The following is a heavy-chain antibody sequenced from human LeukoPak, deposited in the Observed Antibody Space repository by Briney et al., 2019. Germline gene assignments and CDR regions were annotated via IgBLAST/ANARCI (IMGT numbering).Heavy chain of an antibody. J-gene: IGHJ5*02. CDR2: ISYDGSNK. V-gene: IGHV3-30*04. CDR3: ARDQRYSYGYSSNWFDP. Sequence: GRSLRLSCAASGFTFSSYAMHWVRQAPGKGLEWVAVISYDGSNKYYADSVKGRFTISRDNSKNTLYLQMNSLRAEDTAVYYCARDQRYSYGYSSNWFDPWGQGTLVTVSS. CDR1: GFTFSSYA. D-gene: IGHD5-18*01.